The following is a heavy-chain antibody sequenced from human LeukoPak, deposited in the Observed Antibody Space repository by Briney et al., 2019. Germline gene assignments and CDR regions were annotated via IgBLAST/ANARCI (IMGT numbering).Heavy chain of an antibody. CDR2: IGPTGSDR. J-gene: IGHJ4*02. D-gene: IGHD1-14*01. CDR1: GLTFSTSG. CDR3: ATETNGSHYDY. Sequence: GGSLRLSCTASGLTFSTSGFNWVRQAPGKGLEWVASIGPTGSDRYHADSIKGRFTISRDNANNFLYLQMNSLRAEDTAVYYCATETNGSHYDYWGQGNLLTVSS. V-gene: IGHV3-21*06.